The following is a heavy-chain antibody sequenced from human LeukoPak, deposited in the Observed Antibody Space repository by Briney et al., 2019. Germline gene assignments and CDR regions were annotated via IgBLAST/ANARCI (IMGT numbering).Heavy chain of an antibody. Sequence: GGTLRLSCAAAGFTFRRYGMSWVRQAPGKGLEWVSAISGSGGNTFYGDSVKGRFTISRDNSKNTLYLQMNTLRGEDTAVYYCAKDRNRHCDYWGQGTLVTVSS. CDR3: AKDRNRHCDY. CDR1: GFTFRRYG. CDR2: ISGSGGNT. V-gene: IGHV3-23*01. J-gene: IGHJ4*02. D-gene: IGHD1-14*01.